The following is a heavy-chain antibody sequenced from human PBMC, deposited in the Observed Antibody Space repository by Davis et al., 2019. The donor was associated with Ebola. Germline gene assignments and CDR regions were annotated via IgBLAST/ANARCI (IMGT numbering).Heavy chain of an antibody. CDR1: GFTFSSYG. J-gene: IGHJ4*02. V-gene: IGHV3-33*01. CDR3: ARGYSSTWPGDY. D-gene: IGHD6-13*01. Sequence: PGGSLRLSCAASGFTFSSYGMHWVRQAPGKGLEWVAVIWYDGSNKYYADSVKGRFTISRDNSKNMLSLQMNSLRADDTAVYYCARGYSSTWPGDYWGQGTLVTVSS. CDR2: IWYDGSNK.